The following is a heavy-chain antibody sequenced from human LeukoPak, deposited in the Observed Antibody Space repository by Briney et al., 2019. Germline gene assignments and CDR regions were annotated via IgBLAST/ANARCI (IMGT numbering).Heavy chain of an antibody. Sequence: ASVKVSCKASGYTFTGYYMHWVRQAPGQGLEWMGWINPNSGGTNYAQKFQGRVTMTRDTSISTAYMELSRLRSDDTAVYYCARELRKDRYCSGGSCYSGDYYYYMDVWGKGNPGHRLF. CDR1: GYTFTGYY. CDR2: INPNSGGT. J-gene: IGHJ6*03. CDR3: ARELRKDRYCSGGSCYSGDYYYYMDV. V-gene: IGHV1-2*02. D-gene: IGHD2-15*01.